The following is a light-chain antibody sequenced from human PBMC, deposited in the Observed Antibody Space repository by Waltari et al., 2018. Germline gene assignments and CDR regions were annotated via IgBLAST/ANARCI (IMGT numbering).Light chain of an antibody. J-gene: IGKJ4*01. CDR1: HSVDRY. CDR3: QQRKYWPPLT. Sequence: EIVLTQSPATLSLSPGERANLSCRASHSVDRYLSWYQQKTGQAPRLLIYDASNRATGTPARFSGSGSGTDFTLTISSLEPEDFAIYYCQQRKYWPPLTFCGGTKVEIK. CDR2: DAS. V-gene: IGKV3-11*01.